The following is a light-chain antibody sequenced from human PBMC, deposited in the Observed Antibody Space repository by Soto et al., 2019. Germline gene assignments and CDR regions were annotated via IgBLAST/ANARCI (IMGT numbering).Light chain of an antibody. Sequence: QSALTQPASVSGSPGQSITISCTGTSSDVGGYNYVSWYQQHPGKAPKLIIYEVSNRPSGVSNRFSGSKSGNTASLTISGLQAEDEADYYCNSYTSKSTVVFATGTKLAVL. V-gene: IGLV2-14*01. J-gene: IGLJ1*01. CDR2: EVS. CDR3: NSYTSKSTVV. CDR1: SSDVGGYNY.